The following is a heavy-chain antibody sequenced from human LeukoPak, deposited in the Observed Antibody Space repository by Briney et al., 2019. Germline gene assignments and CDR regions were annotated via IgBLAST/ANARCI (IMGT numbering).Heavy chain of an antibody. J-gene: IGHJ4*02. CDR2: MNPNSGNT. D-gene: IGHD6-19*01. CDR1: GYTFTSYD. CDR3: ARAYSSGLIDY. V-gene: IGHV1-8*01. Sequence: ASVKVSCKASGYTFTSYDINWVRQATGQGLEWMGWMNPNSGNTGYAQRFQGRVTVTRNTSISTAYMELSSLRSEDTAVYYCARAYSSGLIDYWGQGTLVTVSS.